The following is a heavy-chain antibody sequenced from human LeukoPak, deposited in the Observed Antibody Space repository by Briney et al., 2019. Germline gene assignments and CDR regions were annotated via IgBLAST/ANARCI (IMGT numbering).Heavy chain of an antibody. J-gene: IGHJ3*02. CDR1: GGSISSYY. D-gene: IGHD3-22*01. V-gene: IGHV4-59*01. Sequence: PSETLSLTCTVSGGSISSYYWSWIRQPPGKGLEWIGYIYYSGSTNYNPSLKSRVTISVDTSKNQFSLKLSSVTAADTAVYYCTRRYNYDSSGYYYVRDAFDIWGQGTMVTVSS. CDR3: TRRYNYDSSGYYYVRDAFDI. CDR2: IYYSGST.